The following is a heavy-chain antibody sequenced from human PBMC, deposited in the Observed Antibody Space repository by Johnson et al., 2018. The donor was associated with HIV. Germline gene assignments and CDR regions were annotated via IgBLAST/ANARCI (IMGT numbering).Heavy chain of an antibody. J-gene: IGHJ3*02. Sequence: EVQLVESGGGVVQPGGSLRLSCAASGFTFSSYWMSWVRQAPGKGLEWVANIKQDGSEKYAVDSVKCRFTISRDNTKNTVYLQMHILRSEDTAVYDCAKGRWVQLSVGAFDIWGQVTMVTVSS. CDR2: IKQDGSEK. CDR1: GFTFSSYW. V-gene: IGHV3-7*05. CDR3: AKGRWVQLSVGAFDI. D-gene: IGHD5-24*01.